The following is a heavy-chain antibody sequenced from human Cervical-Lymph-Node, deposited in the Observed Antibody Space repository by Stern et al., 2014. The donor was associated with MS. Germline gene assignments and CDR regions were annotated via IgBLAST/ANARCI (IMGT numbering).Heavy chain of an antibody. Sequence: DQLVESGAEVKKPGASVKVSCKGSGYTLTELSMHWVRQAPGKGLEWMGGFDPEDGETIYAQKFQGRVTMTEDTSTDTAYMELSSLRSEDTAVYYCATDRDDFRSGYSAPTKGYGLDVWGQGTTVTVPS. CDR3: ATDRDDFRSGYSAPTKGYGLDV. CDR1: GYTLTELS. CDR2: FDPEDGET. D-gene: IGHD3-3*01. V-gene: IGHV1-24*01. J-gene: IGHJ6*02.